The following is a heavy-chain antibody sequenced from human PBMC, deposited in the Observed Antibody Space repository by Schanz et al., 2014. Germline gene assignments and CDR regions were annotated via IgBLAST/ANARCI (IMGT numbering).Heavy chain of an antibody. Sequence: QVRLVESGGGVVQPGRSLRLSCAASGFTLSSYGMHWVRQAPGKGLEWVAFINSDGTKRFYADSVKSRFTISRDNSRNTLYLQMNSLSAEDTAVYYCARDGYSVVVISPTESFDIWGQGTMVTVSP. CDR3: ARDGYSVVVISPTESFDI. J-gene: IGHJ3*02. CDR2: INSDGTKR. D-gene: IGHD2-21*01. V-gene: IGHV3-33*08. CDR1: GFTLSSYG.